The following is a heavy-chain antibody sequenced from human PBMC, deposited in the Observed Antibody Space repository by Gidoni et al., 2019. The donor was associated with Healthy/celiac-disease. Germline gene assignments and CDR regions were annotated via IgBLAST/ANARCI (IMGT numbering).Heavy chain of an antibody. CDR1: GFPFSSYS. Sequence: EVQLVESGGGLVQPGGSLRLSCAASGFPFSSYSMNWVRQAPGKGLEWVSYISSSSSTIYYADSVKGRFTISRDNAKNSLYLQMNSLRDEDTAVYYCARDYEPPYQYGMDVWGQGTTVTVSS. J-gene: IGHJ6*02. D-gene: IGHD2-2*01. CDR3: ARDYEPPYQYGMDV. CDR2: ISSSSSTI. V-gene: IGHV3-48*02.